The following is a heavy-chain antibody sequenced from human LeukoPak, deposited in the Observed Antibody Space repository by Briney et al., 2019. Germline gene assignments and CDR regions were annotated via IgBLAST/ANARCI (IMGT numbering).Heavy chain of an antibody. Sequence: RPSETLSLTCTVSGGFITSYYWSWIRQPPGKGLEWIGYVCHSGSTNYNPSLKSRVTISLNMSKNHFSLKLSSVTAADTAVYYCASGAGYSFDYWGQGALVIVSS. D-gene: IGHD4-11*01. V-gene: IGHV4-59*01. CDR2: VCHSGST. CDR1: GGFITSYY. J-gene: IGHJ4*02. CDR3: ASGAGYSFDY.